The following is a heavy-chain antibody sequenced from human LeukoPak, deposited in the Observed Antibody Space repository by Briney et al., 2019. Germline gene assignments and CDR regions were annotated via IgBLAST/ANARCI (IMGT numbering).Heavy chain of an antibody. CDR3: ARDPARTGVPSYLDY. Sequence: GGSLRLSCAASGFTFSSYSMNWVRQAPGKGLEWVSYISSSSSTIYYADSVKGRFTISRDNAKNSLYLQMNSLRAEDTAVYYCARDPARTGVPSYLDYWAQGTLVTVSS. V-gene: IGHV3-48*01. D-gene: IGHD4-23*01. J-gene: IGHJ4*02. CDR2: ISSSSSTI. CDR1: GFTFSSYS.